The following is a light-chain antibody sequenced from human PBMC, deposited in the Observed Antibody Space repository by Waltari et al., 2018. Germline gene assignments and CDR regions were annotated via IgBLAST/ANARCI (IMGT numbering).Light chain of an antibody. CDR2: EVS. CDR3: SSYAGSNNFRV. J-gene: IGLJ3*02. CDR1: SSAVGGYNY. Sequence: QSALTQPPSASGSPGQSVTISCTGTSSAVGGYNYVSWYQQHPGKAPKVMIYEVSKRPSGVPERFSGSKSVNTASLTVSGLQAEDEADYYCSSYAGSNNFRVFGGGTKLTVL. V-gene: IGLV2-8*01.